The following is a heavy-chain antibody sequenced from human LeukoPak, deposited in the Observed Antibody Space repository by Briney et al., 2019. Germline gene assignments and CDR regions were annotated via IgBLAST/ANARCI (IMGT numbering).Heavy chain of an antibody. D-gene: IGHD3-10*01. CDR2: IYYSGST. V-gene: IGHV4-39*01. Sequence: SETLSLTCAVYDGSLSDYYWGWIRQPPGKGLEWIGSIYYSGSTYYNPSLKSRVTISVDTSKNQFSLKLSSVTAADTAVYYCARRELAGSLDYWGQGTLVTVSS. CDR3: ARRELAGSLDY. J-gene: IGHJ4*02. CDR1: DGSLSDYY.